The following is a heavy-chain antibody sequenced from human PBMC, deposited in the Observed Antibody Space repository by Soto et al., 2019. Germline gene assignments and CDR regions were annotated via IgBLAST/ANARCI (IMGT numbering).Heavy chain of an antibody. CDR2: IYHSGST. CDR1: GGSISSGGYS. CDR3: ARASSGYYYGY. D-gene: IGHD3-22*01. Sequence: SETLSLTCAVSGGSISSGGYSWSWIRQPPGKGLEWIGYIYHSGSTYYNPSLKSRVTISVDRSKNQFSLKLSSVTAADTAVYYCARASSGYYYGYWGQGTLVTVSS. J-gene: IGHJ4*02. V-gene: IGHV4-30-2*01.